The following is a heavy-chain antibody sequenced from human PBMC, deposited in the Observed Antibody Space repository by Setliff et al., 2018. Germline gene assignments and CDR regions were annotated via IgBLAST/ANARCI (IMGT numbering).Heavy chain of an antibody. CDR3: VRALAYYYMDV. J-gene: IGHJ6*03. Sequence: VGSLRLSCEASGFTFSSYSMNWVRQAPGKGLEWVAHIRYSSGSISYADSVKGRFTISRDNAKNSLYLQMNSLRAEYTAIYYCVRALAYYYMDVWGKGTTVTVSS. CDR1: GFTFSSYS. CDR2: IRYSSGSI. V-gene: IGHV3-48*01.